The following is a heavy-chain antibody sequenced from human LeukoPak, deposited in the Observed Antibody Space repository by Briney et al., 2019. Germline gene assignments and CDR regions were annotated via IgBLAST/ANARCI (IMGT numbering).Heavy chain of an antibody. J-gene: IGHJ4*02. CDR2: ISGSGGST. CDR3: AKNYDILTGDSPDY. CDR1: GFSFSSYS. D-gene: IGHD3-9*01. V-gene: IGHV3-23*01. Sequence: GGSLRLSCAASGFSFSSYSMNWVRQAPGKGLEWVSAISGSGGSTYYADSVKGRFTISRDNSKNTLYLQMNSLRAEDTAVYYCAKNYDILTGDSPDYWGQGTLVTVSS.